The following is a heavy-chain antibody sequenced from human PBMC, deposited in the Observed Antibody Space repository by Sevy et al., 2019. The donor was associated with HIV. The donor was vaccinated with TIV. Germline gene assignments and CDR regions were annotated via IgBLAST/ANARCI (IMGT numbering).Heavy chain of an antibody. Sequence: GGSLRLSCAASGFTFSSYAMSWVRQAPGKGLEWVSAISGSGGSTYYADSVKGRFTISRDNSKNTLYLQMNSLRAEDTAVYYCAKQAPYSSSWHEPPNAFDIWGQGTMVTVSS. CDR2: ISGSGGST. J-gene: IGHJ3*02. V-gene: IGHV3-23*01. CDR1: GFTFSSYA. CDR3: AKQAPYSSSWHEPPNAFDI. D-gene: IGHD6-13*01.